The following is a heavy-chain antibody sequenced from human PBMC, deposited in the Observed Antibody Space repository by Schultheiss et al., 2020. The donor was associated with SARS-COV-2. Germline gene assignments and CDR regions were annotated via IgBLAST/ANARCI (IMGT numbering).Heavy chain of an antibody. J-gene: IGHJ4*02. V-gene: IGHV3-30*18. CDR2: ISYDGSNK. CDR3: AKEGDYGDYIGQIDY. Sequence: GGSLRLSCAASGFTFSSYGMHWVRQAPGKGLEWVAVISYDGSNKYYADSVKGRFTISRDNSKNTLYLQMNSLRVEDTAVYYCAKEGDYGDYIGQIDYWGQGTLVTVSS. D-gene: IGHD4-17*01. CDR1: GFTFSSYG.